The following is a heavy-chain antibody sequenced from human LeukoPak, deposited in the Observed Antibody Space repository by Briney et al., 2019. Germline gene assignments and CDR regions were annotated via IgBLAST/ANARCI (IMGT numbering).Heavy chain of an antibody. D-gene: IGHD3-10*01. J-gene: IGHJ5*02. CDR3: ARDPRGSTSRDNWFDP. CDR1: GGSISSYY. CDR2: IHYSGST. Sequence: PSETLSLTCTVSGGSISSYYWSWMRQPPRKGLEWVGYIHYSGSTTYNPSLKSRVTISVDTSTNQFSLQLNSVTAADTAVYYCARDPRGSTSRDNWFDPWGQGTLVTVSS. V-gene: IGHV4-59*01.